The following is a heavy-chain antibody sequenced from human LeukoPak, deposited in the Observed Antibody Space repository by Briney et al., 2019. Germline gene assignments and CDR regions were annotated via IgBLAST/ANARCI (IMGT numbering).Heavy chain of an antibody. J-gene: IGHJ4*02. D-gene: IGHD3-22*01. V-gene: IGHV3-23*01. CDR2: ISGSGGST. Sequence: GGSLRLSCAASGFTFSSYAMSWVRQAPGKGLEWVSAISGSGGSTYYADSVKGRFTISRDNSKNTLYLQMNSLRAEDTAVYYCAKDRKIAGIVVALLPYYFDYWGQGTLVTVSS. CDR3: AKDRKIAGIVVALLPYYFDY. CDR1: GFTFSSYA.